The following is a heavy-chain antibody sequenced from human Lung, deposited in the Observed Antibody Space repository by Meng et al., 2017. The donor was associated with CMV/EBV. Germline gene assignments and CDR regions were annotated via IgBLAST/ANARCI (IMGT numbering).Heavy chain of an antibody. Sequence: GGSLRFPVAAPGFRFEDYGMHWVRQTPGKGLEWVAFIRHDGTNKFYGASVKGRFTISRDNSKSTVYLQMNSLRPEETALYYCAKDLLLFGGPNAYFDQWGQGTLVTVSS. D-gene: IGHD3-16*01. CDR2: IRHDGTNK. CDR3: AKDLLLFGGPNAYFDQ. V-gene: IGHV3-30*02. J-gene: IGHJ4*02. CDR1: GFRFEDYG.